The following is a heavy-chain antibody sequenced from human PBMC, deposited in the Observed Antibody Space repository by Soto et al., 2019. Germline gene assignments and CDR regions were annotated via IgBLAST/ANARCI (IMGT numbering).Heavy chain of an antibody. J-gene: IGHJ4*02. Sequence: PGESLKISCKTSGYTFSGQWSSWVRQVPGRGLQWMGSIDPSDSYINYNPAFRGHVTFSVDKSSSTAYLNWSSLGPSDTAIYYCARHGAAIWLGYWGQGTLVTVSS. CDR1: GYTFSGQW. V-gene: IGHV5-10-1*01. CDR2: IDPSDSYI. CDR3: ARHGAAIWLGY. D-gene: IGHD6-19*01.